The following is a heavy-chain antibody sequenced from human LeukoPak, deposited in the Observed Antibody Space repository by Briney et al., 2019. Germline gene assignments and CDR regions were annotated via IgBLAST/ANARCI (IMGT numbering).Heavy chain of an antibody. Sequence: TGRSLRPSCAASGFTLSTYATGWVGQAPGKGREWGGVMTYDGSNKYYADSVKGRFTTSRDNSNNTLYLQMNSLRADDTSVYYCARSGLMIRGLIAYWGQGTLVTASS. V-gene: IGHV3-30*04. CDR1: GFTLSTYA. CDR3: ARSGLMIRGLIAY. CDR2: MTYDGSNK. J-gene: IGHJ4*02. D-gene: IGHD3-10*01.